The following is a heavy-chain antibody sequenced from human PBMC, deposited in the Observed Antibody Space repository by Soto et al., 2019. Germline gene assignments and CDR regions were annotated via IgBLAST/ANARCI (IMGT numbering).Heavy chain of an antibody. CDR1: GYSFASYW. CDR3: ARTRSFTLGFYYDGMDV. Sequence: GESLKISCQGSGYSFASYWIGWVRQMPGKDLEWMGIIYPGDSDTRYSPSFQGQVTISADKSPRTAYLQWTSLKASDTALYYCARTRSFTLGFYYDGMDVWGQGTTVTVSS. CDR2: IYPGDSDT. J-gene: IGHJ6*02. D-gene: IGHD6-6*01. V-gene: IGHV5-51*01.